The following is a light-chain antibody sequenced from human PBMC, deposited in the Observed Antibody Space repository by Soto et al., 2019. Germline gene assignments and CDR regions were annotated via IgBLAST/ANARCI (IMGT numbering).Light chain of an antibody. CDR3: SSYTSYSTLV. V-gene: IGLV2-14*01. CDR1: SSDVGGYNF. Sequence: QSVLTQPASVSGSPGQSITISCTGTSSDVGGYNFDSWYQQHPGKAPKLMIYDVSNRPSGVSNRFSGSKSGNTASLTISGLQAEDEADYYCSSYTSYSTLVFGGGTKLTVL. CDR2: DVS. J-gene: IGLJ2*01.